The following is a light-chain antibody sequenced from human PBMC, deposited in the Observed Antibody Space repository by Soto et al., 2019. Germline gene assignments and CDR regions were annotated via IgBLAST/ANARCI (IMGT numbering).Light chain of an antibody. CDR2: DAS. Sequence: EILLTQTPATPSLSPGEGATLSCGASQSVSSSYLAWYQQKPGLAPRLLIYDASSRATGIPDRFSGSGSGTDFTLTISRLEPEDFAVYYCQQYGSSPITFGQGTRLEI. CDR3: QQYGSSPIT. CDR1: QSVSSSY. V-gene: IGKV3D-20*01. J-gene: IGKJ5*01.